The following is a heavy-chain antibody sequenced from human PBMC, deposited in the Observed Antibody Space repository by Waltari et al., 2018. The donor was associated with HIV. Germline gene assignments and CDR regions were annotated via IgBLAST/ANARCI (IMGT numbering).Heavy chain of an antibody. CDR3: ARDINGGWGY. CDR2: ISRSSSSI. CDR1: GFPCSKVP. Sequence: EVQLVESGGGLVQHGGSVRLPCAASGFPCSKVPMNWVRQDPGKGLEWVSYISRSSSSIFYADSVKGRFTISRDNAKNSLYLQMNSLRVEDTAVYYCARDINGGWGYWGQGTLVTVAS. V-gene: IGHV3-48*01. D-gene: IGHD7-27*01. J-gene: IGHJ4*02.